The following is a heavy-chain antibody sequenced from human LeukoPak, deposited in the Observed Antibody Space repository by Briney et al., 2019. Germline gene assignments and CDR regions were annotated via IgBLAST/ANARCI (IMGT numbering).Heavy chain of an antibody. CDR3: ARDNGSSWYSYYYYGMDV. V-gene: IGHV3-66*02. CDR1: GFTVSSNY. D-gene: IGHD6-13*01. J-gene: IGHJ6*02. Sequence: GGSLRLSCAASGFTVSSNYMSCGREAPGKGLEWVSGIYSGGSTYYADPVKGRFTISRDNSRNTLYLQMNSLRAEDTAVYYCARDNGSSWYSYYYYGMDVWGQGTTVTVSS. CDR2: IYSGGST.